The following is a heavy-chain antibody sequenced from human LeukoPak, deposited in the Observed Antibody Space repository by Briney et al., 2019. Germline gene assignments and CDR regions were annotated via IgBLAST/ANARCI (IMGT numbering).Heavy chain of an antibody. CDR2: ISGGGGIT. V-gene: IGHV3-23*01. J-gene: IGHJ4*02. CDR1: GLIFNNYA. CDR3: AKQSYDSSGYDFDY. Sequence: GGSLRLSCGVSGLIFNNYAMTWVRQAPGKGLEWVSGISGGGGITYYADSVKGRFTISRDNSKNTLFLQMNSLRAEDTAVYYCAKQSYDSSGYDFDYWGQGTLVTVSS. D-gene: IGHD3-22*01.